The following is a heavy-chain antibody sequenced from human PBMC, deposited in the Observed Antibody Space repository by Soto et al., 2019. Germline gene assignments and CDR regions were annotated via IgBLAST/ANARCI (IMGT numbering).Heavy chain of an antibody. D-gene: IGHD3-10*01. CDR1: SGSITSIHW. CDR3: ARNQGHYYGSGPHDGLDI. Sequence: QVHLEESGPGLIKPSGTLSLTCAVSSGSITSIHWWSWVRQAPGRGLEWIGEIQHTGSTRYNPSLKSRVTISVDDYKNQLSLKLNSVTAADTAVYFCARNQGHYYGSGPHDGLDIWGQGTMVTVTS. CDR2: IQHTGST. J-gene: IGHJ3*02. V-gene: IGHV4-4*02.